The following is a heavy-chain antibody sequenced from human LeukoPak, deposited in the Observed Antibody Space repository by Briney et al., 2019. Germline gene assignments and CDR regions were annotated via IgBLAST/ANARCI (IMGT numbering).Heavy chain of an antibody. V-gene: IGHV1-69*13. J-gene: IGHJ4*02. CDR2: IIPIFGTA. Sequence: SVKVSCKASGYTFTSYAINWVRQAPGQGLEWMGGIIPIFGTANYAQKFQGRVTITADESTSTAYMELSSLRSEDTAVYYCASLGGGSTVTTYLNYWGQGTLVTVSS. CDR3: ASLGGGSTVTTYLNY. CDR1: GYTFTSYA. D-gene: IGHD4-17*01.